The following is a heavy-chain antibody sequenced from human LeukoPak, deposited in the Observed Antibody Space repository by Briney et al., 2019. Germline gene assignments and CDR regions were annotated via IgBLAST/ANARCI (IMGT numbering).Heavy chain of an antibody. D-gene: IGHD3-22*01. Sequence: ASVKVSCKASGYTFTGYYMHWVRQAPGQGLEWMGWINPNSGGTNYAQKFQGRVTMTRDTSISTAYMELSRLRSDDTAVYYCARDSRHKGYYYDSSGYTHFDYWGQGTLVTVSS. CDR1: GYTFTGYY. CDR2: INPNSGGT. CDR3: ARDSRHKGYYYDSSGYTHFDY. J-gene: IGHJ4*02. V-gene: IGHV1-2*02.